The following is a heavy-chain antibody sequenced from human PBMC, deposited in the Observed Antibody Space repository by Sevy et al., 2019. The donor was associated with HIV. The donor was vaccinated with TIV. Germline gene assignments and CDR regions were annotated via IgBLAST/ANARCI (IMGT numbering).Heavy chain of an antibody. Sequence: ASVKVSCKASGSTFSRYVISWVRQAPGQGLEWMGGIIPIFGPANYAQKFQGRDAITADESTSTAYMELTSLRSEDTAVYYCATGITGTTRPYFDYWGQGALVTVSS. CDR2: IIPIFGPA. CDR1: GSTFSRYV. CDR3: ATGITGTTRPYFDY. D-gene: IGHD1-7*01. J-gene: IGHJ4*02. V-gene: IGHV1-69*13.